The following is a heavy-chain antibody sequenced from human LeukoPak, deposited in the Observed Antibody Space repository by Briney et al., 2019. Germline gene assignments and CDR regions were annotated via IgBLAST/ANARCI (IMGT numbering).Heavy chain of an antibody. CDR1: GFIVSNNY. J-gene: IGHJ4*02. CDR2: LYNAGST. V-gene: IGHV3-53*01. D-gene: IGHD3-22*01. CDR3: ASLKGLFGYFDY. Sequence: PGGSLRLSCVASGFIVSNNYMSWVRQAPGKGLEWVSVLYNAGSTYYADSVKGRFTISRDNSKNTLYLQMYSLRAEDTAVYYCASLKGLFGYFDYWGQGILVTVYS.